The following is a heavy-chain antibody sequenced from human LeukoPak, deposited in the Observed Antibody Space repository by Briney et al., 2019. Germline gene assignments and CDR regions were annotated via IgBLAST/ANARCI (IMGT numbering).Heavy chain of an antibody. J-gene: IGHJ4*02. V-gene: IGHV3-48*03. D-gene: IGHD3-22*01. CDR2: ISSRDNTI. Sequence: PAGSLTLSCAASGCTFSSYEMNWVRQAPGKGLEWVSYISSRDNTIYYADSVKGRFTISRDNAKNSLYVQMNSLRAEDTAVYYCARGGGYYQFDYWGQGTLVTVSS. CDR3: ARGGGYYQFDY. CDR1: GCTFSSYE.